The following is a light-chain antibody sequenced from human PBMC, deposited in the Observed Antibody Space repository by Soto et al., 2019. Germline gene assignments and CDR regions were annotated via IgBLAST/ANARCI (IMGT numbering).Light chain of an antibody. Sequence: QSALTQPRSVSGSPGQSVTISCSGPSRDFGADNHVAWYQQYPDKAPEVMIYDVSQRPSGVPARFSGSKSGNTASLTIAGRQAEDEADYYCCSYGGSVIFGGGTKLTVL. V-gene: IGLV2-11*01. J-gene: IGLJ2*01. CDR2: DVS. CDR3: CSYGGSVI. CDR1: SRDFGADNH.